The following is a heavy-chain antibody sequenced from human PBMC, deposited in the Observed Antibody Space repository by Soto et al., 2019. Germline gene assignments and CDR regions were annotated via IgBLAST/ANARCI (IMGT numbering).Heavy chain of an antibody. Sequence: QVQLVQSGAEVKKPGASVKISCKTSGYTFAMHYIHWVRQVPGQGLEWMGMINPSDGSTSYVQKFQGRVTMTRDTSATTVFLNMSRLTSHDTAVFYCAREDGGGGRRHDFWGQGTLVTVSS. V-gene: IGHV1-46*01. D-gene: IGHD2-15*01. CDR2: INPSDGST. CDR3: AREDGGGGRRHDF. CDR1: GYTFAMHY. J-gene: IGHJ4*02.